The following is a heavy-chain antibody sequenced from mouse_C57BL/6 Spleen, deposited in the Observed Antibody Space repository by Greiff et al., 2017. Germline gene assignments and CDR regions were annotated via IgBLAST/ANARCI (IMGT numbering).Heavy chain of an antibody. Sequence: QVQLKQPGAELVKPGASVKLSCKASGYTFTSYWMQWVKQRPGQGLEWIGEIDPSDSYTNYNQKFKGKATLTVDTSSSTAYMQLSSLTSEDSAVYYCARKTVVATGYFDYWGQGTTLTVSS. CDR3: ARKTVVATGYFDY. D-gene: IGHD1-1*01. CDR1: GYTFTSYW. V-gene: IGHV1-50*01. CDR2: IDPSDSYT. J-gene: IGHJ2*01.